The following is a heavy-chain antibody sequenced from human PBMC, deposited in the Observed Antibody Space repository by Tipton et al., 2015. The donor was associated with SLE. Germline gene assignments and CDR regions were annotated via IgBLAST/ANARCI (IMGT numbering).Heavy chain of an antibody. CDR1: GYTFTAFY. D-gene: IGHD6-19*01. J-gene: IGHJ4*01. CDR3: VSSSLHSGWSY. Sequence: QSGAEVKKPGASVKVSCKASGYTFTAFYLHWMRQAPGQGLEWMGRIDPNNGATSYAQKFQGRVTMTRDTSITTAYMQLSGLQSDDTAVYSCVSSSLHSGWSYWGHGTLVTVSS. V-gene: IGHV1-2*06. CDR2: IDPNNGAT.